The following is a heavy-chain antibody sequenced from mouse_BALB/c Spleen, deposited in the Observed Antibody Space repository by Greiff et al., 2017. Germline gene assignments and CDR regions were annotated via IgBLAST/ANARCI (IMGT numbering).Heavy chain of an antibody. CDR2: INPGSGGT. V-gene: IGHV1-54*01. J-gene: IGHJ2*01. Sequence: VKLQESGAELVRPGTSVKVSCKASGYAFTNYLIEWVKQRPGQGLEWIGVINPGSGGTNYNEKFKGKATLTADKSSSTAYMQLSSLTSDDSAVYFCAREADYWGQGTTLTVSS. CDR3: AREADY. CDR1: GYAFTNYL.